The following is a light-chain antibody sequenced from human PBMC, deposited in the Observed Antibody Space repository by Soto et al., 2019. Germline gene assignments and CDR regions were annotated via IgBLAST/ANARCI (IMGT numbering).Light chain of an antibody. CDR2: EVS. Sequence: QSALTQPTSASGSPGQSVTISCTGTSSDVGGYNYVSWYQQHPGKAPKLMIYEVSKWPSGVPDRFSGSKSGNTASLTVSGLQAEDEADYYCSSYAGSKNLVFGGGTQLTVL. J-gene: IGLJ2*01. CDR3: SSYAGSKNLV. V-gene: IGLV2-8*01. CDR1: SSDVGGYNY.